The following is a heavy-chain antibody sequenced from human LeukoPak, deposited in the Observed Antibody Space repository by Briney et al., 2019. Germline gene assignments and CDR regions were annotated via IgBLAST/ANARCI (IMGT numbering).Heavy chain of an antibody. V-gene: IGHV4-38-2*02. CDR2: IYHSGST. J-gene: IGHJ4*02. CDR3: ARAPLGDYDILLHLDY. CDR1: GYSLSSGYY. Sequence: SETLSLTCTVSGYSLSSGYYWGWIRQPPGKGLEWIGSIYHSGSTYYNPSLKSRVTISVDTSKNQFSLKLSSVTAADTAVYYCARAPLGDYDILLHLDYWGQGTLVTVSS. D-gene: IGHD3-9*01.